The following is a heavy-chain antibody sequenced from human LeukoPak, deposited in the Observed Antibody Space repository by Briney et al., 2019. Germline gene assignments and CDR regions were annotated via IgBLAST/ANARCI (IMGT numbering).Heavy chain of an antibody. V-gene: IGHV3-23*01. J-gene: IGHJ4*02. CDR3: AKDRPTYTTGLYFDF. CDR1: GFTFSSYA. Sequence: GGSLRLSCAASGFTFSSYAMSWVRQAPGKGLEWVSAISGSGGSTYYAGSVKGRFTISRDNSKNTLYLQMNSLRAEDTAIYYCAKDRPTYTTGLYFDFWGQGTLVTVSS. CDR2: ISGSGGST. D-gene: IGHD2/OR15-2a*01.